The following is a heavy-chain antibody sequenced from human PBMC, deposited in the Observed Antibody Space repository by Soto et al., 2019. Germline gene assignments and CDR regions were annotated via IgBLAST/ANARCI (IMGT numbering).Heavy chain of an antibody. Sequence: EVQLLESGGGLVQPGGSLRLSCAASGFTFSSYAMSWVRQAPGKGLEWVSAISGSGGSTYYADSGKGRFTISRDNSKNTLYLQMHSRRAEDTAVYYCAKRTVGWYFDLWGRGTLVTVSS. CDR2: ISGSGGST. V-gene: IGHV3-23*01. CDR1: GFTFSSYA. D-gene: IGHD4-17*01. CDR3: AKRTVGWYFDL. J-gene: IGHJ2*01.